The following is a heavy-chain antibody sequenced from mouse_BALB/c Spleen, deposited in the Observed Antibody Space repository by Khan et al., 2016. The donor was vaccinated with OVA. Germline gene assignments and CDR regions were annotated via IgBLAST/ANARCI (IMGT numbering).Heavy chain of an antibody. V-gene: IGHV1S29*02. CDR3: VRSGYGSFAY. D-gene: IGHD2-2*01. CDR1: GYTFTDYN. CDR2: IFPNNGDS. J-gene: IGHJ3*01. Sequence: VQLQQSGPELVKPGASVKISCKASGYTFTDYNMDWVKQSHGKSLEWIGYIFPNNGDSGYNQKFKTKATLTVDHSSSPAYMEFRSLTSEDSAVYYCVRSGYGSFAYWGQGTLVTVSA.